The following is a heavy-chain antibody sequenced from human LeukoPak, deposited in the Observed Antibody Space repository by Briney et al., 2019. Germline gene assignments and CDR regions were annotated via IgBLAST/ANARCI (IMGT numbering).Heavy chain of an antibody. J-gene: IGHJ4*02. CDR1: GYRFTTYW. V-gene: IGHV5-51*01. Sequence: GESLKISCKGSGYRFTTYWIGWVRQMPGKGLEWMGIIFPGDSDTIYNPSFQGQVTISADKSINTAYLQWSSLKASDTAMYYCATSESQTKFDFWGQGPLVTVSS. CDR3: ATSESQTKFDF. D-gene: IGHD1/OR15-1a*01. CDR2: IFPGDSDT.